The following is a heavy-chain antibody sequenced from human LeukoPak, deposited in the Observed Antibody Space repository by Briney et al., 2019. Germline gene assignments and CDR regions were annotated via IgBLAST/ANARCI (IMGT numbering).Heavy chain of an antibody. J-gene: IGHJ4*02. CDR3: ARHPEIFDCSSISCWTVY. V-gene: IGHV5-51*01. Sequence: GESLKISCKGSGYSFNNYWIGWVRQMPGKGLEWMGIIYPGDSDARYSPSFQGQVTISVDRTTSTAYLQWGSLKASDTAMYYCARHPEIFDCSSISCWTVYWGQGTLVTVSS. CDR2: IYPGDSDA. D-gene: IGHD2-2*01. CDR1: GYSFNNYW.